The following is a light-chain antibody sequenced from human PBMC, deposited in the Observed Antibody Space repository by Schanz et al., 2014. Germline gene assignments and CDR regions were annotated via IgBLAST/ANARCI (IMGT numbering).Light chain of an antibody. CDR2: EAS. Sequence: DIQMTQTPSTLSASVGDRVTITCRASQRISIGLAWYQQKPGKAPKVLIYEASTLESGVPSRFSGSGSGTEFTLTISSLQPEDVATYYCQQSYSTPWTFGQGTKVEIK. J-gene: IGKJ1*01. V-gene: IGKV1-5*01. CDR1: QRISIG. CDR3: QQSYSTPWT.